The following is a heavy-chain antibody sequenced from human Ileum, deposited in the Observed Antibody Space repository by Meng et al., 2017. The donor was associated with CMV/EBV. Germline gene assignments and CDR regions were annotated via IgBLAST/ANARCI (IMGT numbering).Heavy chain of an antibody. J-gene: IGHJ4*02. Sequence: GESLKISCASSGLTFSTFWMSWFRQAPGKGLEWVAHIKQDGSEKYYVDSVKGRFTISRDNTENSLFLQMNTLRAEDTAVYYCASSRVGQPYYWGQGTLVTVSS. D-gene: IGHD3-16*01. V-gene: IGHV3-7*01. CDR3: ASSRVGQPYY. CDR1: GLTFSTFW. CDR2: IKQDGSEK.